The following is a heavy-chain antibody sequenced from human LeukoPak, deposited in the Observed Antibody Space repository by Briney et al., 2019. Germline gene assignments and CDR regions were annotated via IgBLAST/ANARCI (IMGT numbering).Heavy chain of an antibody. V-gene: IGHV4-59*08. D-gene: IGHD3-3*01. Sequence: PSETLSLTCTVSGGSISSYYWSWIRQPPGKGLEWIGYIYYSGSTNYNPSLKSRVTISVDTSKNQFSLKLSSVTAADTAVYYCARPRFLEWLFFDYWGQGTLVTVSS. J-gene: IGHJ4*02. CDR3: ARPRFLEWLFFDY. CDR2: IYYSGST. CDR1: GGSISSYY.